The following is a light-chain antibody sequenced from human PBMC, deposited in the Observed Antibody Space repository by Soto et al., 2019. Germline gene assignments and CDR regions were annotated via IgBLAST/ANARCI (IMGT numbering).Light chain of an antibody. CDR2: KAS. CDR1: QSISSW. Sequence: DIQMTQSPSTLSASVGDRVTITCRASQSISSWLAWYQQKPGKAPKLLIYKASSLESGVPSRFSGSGSGTEFTLTISSLQPDEFATYYCQQYNSYPSTFGQGTKLEIK. V-gene: IGKV1-5*03. J-gene: IGKJ2*01. CDR3: QQYNSYPST.